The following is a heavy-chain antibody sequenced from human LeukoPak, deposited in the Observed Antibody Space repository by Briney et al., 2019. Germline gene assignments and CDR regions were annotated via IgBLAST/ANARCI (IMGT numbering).Heavy chain of an antibody. Sequence: ASVKVSCKASGYTFTNYYMHWVRQAPAQGLEWMGWIDPNNDGTNYAAQKFQGRVTMTRDTSISTAYMELSSLTSDDTAVYYCARVFFYGGNSVPFDYWGQGTLVTVSS. J-gene: IGHJ4*02. V-gene: IGHV1-2*02. CDR2: IDPNNDGT. CDR1: GYTFTNYY. D-gene: IGHD4-23*01. CDR3: ARVFFYGGNSVPFDY.